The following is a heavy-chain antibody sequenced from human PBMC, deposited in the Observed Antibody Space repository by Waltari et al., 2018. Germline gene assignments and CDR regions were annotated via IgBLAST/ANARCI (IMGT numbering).Heavy chain of an antibody. J-gene: IGHJ4*02. D-gene: IGHD3-10*01. Sequence: QVQLVQSGAEVKKPGASVKVSCRASGYTFTGDYMHWVRQAPGQGLEWMGRINPNRRGTNYAQKFQGRVTMTRDTSISTAYMELSRLRSDDTAVCYCARFYYGAGGDYWGQGTLVTVSS. CDR3: ARFYYGAGGDY. CDR1: GYTFTGDY. V-gene: IGHV1-2*06. CDR2: INPNRRGT.